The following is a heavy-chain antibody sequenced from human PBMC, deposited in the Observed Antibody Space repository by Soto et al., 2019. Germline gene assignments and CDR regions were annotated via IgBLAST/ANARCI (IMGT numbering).Heavy chain of an antibody. Sequence: SETLSLTCAVSGASISSSNWWSWVRRPPGKGLEWIGDIYHDGSTNRNPSLKSRATISVDKSKNQFSLRLTSVTAADTAVYYCARHYYYPNHYYYAMDVWGQGTTVTVSS. J-gene: IGHJ6*02. V-gene: IGHV4-4*02. D-gene: IGHD3-22*01. CDR1: GASISSSNW. CDR3: ARHYYYPNHYYYAMDV. CDR2: IYHDGST.